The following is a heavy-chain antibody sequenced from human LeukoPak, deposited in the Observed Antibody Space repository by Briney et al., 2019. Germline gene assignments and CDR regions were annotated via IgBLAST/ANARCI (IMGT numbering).Heavy chain of an antibody. Sequence: SVKVSCKASGGTFSSYAISWVRQAPGQGLEWMGGIIPIFGTANYAQKFQRRVTITADESTSTAYMELSSLRSEDTAVYYCARCNSSYYDILTGYDYYYYGMDVWGKGTTVTVSS. V-gene: IGHV1-69*13. CDR2: IIPIFGTA. D-gene: IGHD3-9*01. CDR1: GGTFSSYA. CDR3: ARCNSSYYDILTGYDYYYYGMDV. J-gene: IGHJ6*04.